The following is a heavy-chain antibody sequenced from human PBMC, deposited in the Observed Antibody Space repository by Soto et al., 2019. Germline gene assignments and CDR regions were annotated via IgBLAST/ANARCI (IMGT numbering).Heavy chain of an antibody. CDR1: GGSISSGGYY. Sequence: QVQLQESGPGLVKPSQTLSLTCTVSGGSISSGGYYWNWIRQHPGKGLEWIGYIYYSGRTYYNPSLKSRVTISVDTSKNQFSLKLSSVTAADTAVYYCARDNSGSYYGEYYFDYWGQGTLVTVSS. CDR2: IYYSGRT. CDR3: ARDNSGSYYGEYYFDY. J-gene: IGHJ4*02. D-gene: IGHD1-26*01. V-gene: IGHV4-31*03.